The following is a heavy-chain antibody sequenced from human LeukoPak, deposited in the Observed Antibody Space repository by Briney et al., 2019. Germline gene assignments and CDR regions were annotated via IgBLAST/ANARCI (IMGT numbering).Heavy chain of an antibody. V-gene: IGHV1-2*02. CDR3: ARDSSSGRYAPDY. CDR1: GYTFTGYY. D-gene: IGHD6-19*01. Sequence: GASVKVSCKASGYTFTGYYMHWVRQAPGHGLEWMGWINPNSGGTNYAQKFQGRVPMTRDTSISTSYMELSRLRSGHTAVYYCARDSSSGRYAPDYWGQGTLVTVSS. J-gene: IGHJ4*02. CDR2: INPNSGGT.